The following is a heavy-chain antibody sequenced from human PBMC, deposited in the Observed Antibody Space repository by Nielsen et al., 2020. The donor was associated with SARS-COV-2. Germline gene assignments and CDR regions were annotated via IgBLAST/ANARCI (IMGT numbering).Heavy chain of an antibody. CDR1: GGSISSGGYY. J-gene: IGHJ4*02. Sequence: SETLSLTCTVSGGSISSGGYYWSWIRQHPGKGLEWIGYIYYSGSTYYNPSLKSRVTISVDTSKNQFSLKLSSVTAADTAVYYCAREVGSGSYKKVDYWGQGTLVTVSS. CDR3: AREVGSGSYKKVDY. CDR2: IYYSGST. V-gene: IGHV4-31*03. D-gene: IGHD3-10*01.